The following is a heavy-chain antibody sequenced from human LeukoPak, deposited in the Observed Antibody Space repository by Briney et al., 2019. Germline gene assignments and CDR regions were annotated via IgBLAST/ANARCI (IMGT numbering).Heavy chain of an antibody. J-gene: IGHJ4*02. CDR3: SKDRGY. V-gene: IGHV3-23*01. Sequence: GGSLRLSCAASGFTFTSYAMTWVRQAPGKGLEWLSGISNSGSSTYYADSVKGRFTISRDNSKNTLYLQMNSLTVEDTAVYYCSKDRGYWGQGTLVTVSS. CDR2: ISNSGSST. CDR1: GFTFTSYA.